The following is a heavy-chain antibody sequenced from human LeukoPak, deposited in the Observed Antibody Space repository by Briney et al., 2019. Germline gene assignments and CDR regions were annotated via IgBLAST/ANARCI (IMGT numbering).Heavy chain of an antibody. J-gene: IGHJ3*02. CDR3: AREGTLGPEQTDAFDI. Sequence: PGGSLRLSCAASGFTVRDNYMTWVRQAPGKGLEWVANIKQDGSEKYYVDSVKGRFTISRDNAKNSLYLQMNSLRAEDTAVYYCAREGTLGPEQTDAFDIWGQGTMVTVSS. CDR1: GFTVRDNY. CDR2: IKQDGSEK. D-gene: IGHD1-1*01. V-gene: IGHV3-7*01.